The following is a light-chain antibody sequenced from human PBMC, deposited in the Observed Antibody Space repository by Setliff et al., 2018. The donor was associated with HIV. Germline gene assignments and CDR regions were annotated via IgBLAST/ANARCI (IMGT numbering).Light chain of an antibody. CDR1: SSDVGGYNF. CDR2: DVT. Sequence: QSVLTQPASVPGSPGQSVTISCTGTSSDVGGYNFVSWYQQHPGKTPELLIYDVTNRPSGVSDRFSGSKSGNTASLTISGLQPEDEADYYCSSYTSTRALLFGGGTKVTVL. V-gene: IGLV2-14*03. CDR3: SSYTSTRALL. J-gene: IGLJ2*01.